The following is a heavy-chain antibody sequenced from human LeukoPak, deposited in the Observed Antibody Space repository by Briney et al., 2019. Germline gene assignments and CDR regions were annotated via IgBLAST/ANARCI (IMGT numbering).Heavy chain of an antibody. CDR1: GGSFSGYY. CDR3: ARGLPGARYFDL. D-gene: IGHD7-27*01. V-gene: IGHV4-34*01. J-gene: IGHJ2*01. Sequence: PSETLSLTCAVYGGSFSGYYWSWIRQPPGKGLEWIGEINHSGSTNCNPSLKSRVTISVDTSKNQFSLKLSSVTVADTAVYYCARGLPGARYFDLWGRGTLVTVSS. CDR2: INHSGST.